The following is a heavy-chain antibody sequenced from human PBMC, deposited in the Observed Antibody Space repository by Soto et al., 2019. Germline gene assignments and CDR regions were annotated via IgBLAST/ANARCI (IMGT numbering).Heavy chain of an antibody. Sequence: SETLALTCAVSGGSISSSNWWSCVRQPPGKGLEWIGYIYYSGNTNYNPSLKSRVIISVDTSKNLFSLKLTSVTAADTAVYYCARIPVDTSMIYWLDPWGQGTLVTVSS. V-gene: IGHV4-4*02. D-gene: IGHD5-18*01. CDR1: GGSISSSNW. CDR3: ARIPVDTSMIYWLDP. J-gene: IGHJ5*02. CDR2: IYYSGNT.